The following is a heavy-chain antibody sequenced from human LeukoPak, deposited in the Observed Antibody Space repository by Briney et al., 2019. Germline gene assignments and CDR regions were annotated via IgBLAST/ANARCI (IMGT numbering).Heavy chain of an antibody. D-gene: IGHD3-3*01. Sequence: GGSLRLSCATSGYSFSTGCMHWVRQAPGKGLVWVARIKSDVSKTDYAASVKGRFTISRDDANNILYLQMNSLRVDDAAVYYNPAIRPDYWGQGIVVTVSS. CDR1: GYSFSTGC. V-gene: IGHV3-74*01. J-gene: IGHJ4*02. CDR3: PAIRPDY. CDR2: IKSDVSKT.